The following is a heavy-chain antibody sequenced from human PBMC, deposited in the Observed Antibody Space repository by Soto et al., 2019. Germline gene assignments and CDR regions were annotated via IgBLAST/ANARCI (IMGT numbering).Heavy chain of an antibody. D-gene: IGHD3-22*01. J-gene: IGHJ1*01. CDR2: IYSGGST. CDR3: ARETCYDSSGYYRFQYFQH. CDR1: GFTVSSNY. Sequence: PGGSLRLSCAASGFTVSSNYMSWVRQTPGKGLEWVSVIYSGGSTYYADSVKGRFTISRDNSKNTLYLQMNSLRAEDTAVYYCARETCYDSSGYYRFQYFQHWGQGTQVTVSS. V-gene: IGHV3-53*01.